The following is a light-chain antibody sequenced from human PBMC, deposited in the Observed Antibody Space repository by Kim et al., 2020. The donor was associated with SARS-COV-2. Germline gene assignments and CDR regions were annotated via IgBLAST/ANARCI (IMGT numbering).Light chain of an antibody. CDR2: DAS. CDR3: QQYHNWPPWT. J-gene: IGKJ1*01. CDR1: QGISTS. Sequence: SPGERATLSCRAGQGISTSLAWYQQKSGQAPRLLIYDASTRATDIPARFSGSGSGTEFTLTISGLQSEDFAVYYCQQYHNWPPWTFGQGTKVDIK. V-gene: IGKV3-15*01.